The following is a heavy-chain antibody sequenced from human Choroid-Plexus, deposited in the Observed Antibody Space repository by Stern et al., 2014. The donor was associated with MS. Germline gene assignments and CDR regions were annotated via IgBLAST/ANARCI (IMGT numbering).Heavy chain of an antibody. J-gene: IGHJ5*02. CDR3: AKDRQYLTYFFDH. D-gene: IGHD2/OR15-2a*01. V-gene: IGHV3-30*18. CDR1: GFTFGSCA. Sequence: VQLVESGGGVVQPGRPLRLSCVVSGFTFGSCAMHWVRQAPGKGLARVAGVSYDGSNKYYADSVKGRFTISRDNSQNTLYMQMSSLRPEDTAVYYCAKDRQYLTYFFDHWGQGSLVTVSS. CDR2: VSYDGSNK.